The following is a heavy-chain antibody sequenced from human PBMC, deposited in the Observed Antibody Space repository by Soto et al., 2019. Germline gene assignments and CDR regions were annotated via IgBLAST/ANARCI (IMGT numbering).Heavy chain of an antibody. V-gene: IGHV5-51*01. CDR3: ARHALGTSIAAWFDP. CDR2: IYPGDSDT. CDR1: GYSFTSYW. D-gene: IGHD6-6*01. J-gene: IGHJ5*02. Sequence: GESLKISCKGSGYSFTSYWIGWVRQMPGKGLEWMGIIYPGDSDTRYSPSFQGQVTISADKSISTAYLQWSSLKASDAAMYYCARHALGTSIAAWFDPWGQGTLVTVSS.